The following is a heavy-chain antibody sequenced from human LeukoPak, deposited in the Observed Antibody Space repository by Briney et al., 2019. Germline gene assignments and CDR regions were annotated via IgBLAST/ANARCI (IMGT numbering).Heavy chain of an antibody. Sequence: ASVKVSCKASGYSFASYGISWVRQAPGQGLKWMGWASGYDGRTNYAQNLKGRVTVTAETSTSTVYMELRSLRSDDTAIYYCARDYYNDYEDTFDIWGQGTMVTVSS. CDR2: ASGYDGRT. V-gene: IGHV1-18*01. CDR1: GYSFASYG. CDR3: ARDYYNDYEDTFDI. J-gene: IGHJ3*02. D-gene: IGHD4-11*01.